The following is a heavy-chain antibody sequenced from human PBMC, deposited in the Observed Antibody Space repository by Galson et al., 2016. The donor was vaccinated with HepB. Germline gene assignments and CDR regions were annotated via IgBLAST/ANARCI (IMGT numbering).Heavy chain of an antibody. V-gene: IGHV4-39*01. CDR3: ASHCGGDCYNNLADAFDI. CDR2: VYYSGTA. J-gene: IGHJ3*02. Sequence: LSLTCTVSNGSISSSRYYWGWLRQPPGKGLEWIGSVYYSGTAYYDPSLKSRVSISVDTSKNQFSLRLSSVTAGDTAVYFCASHCGGDCYNNLADAFDIWGRGTMVTVSS. D-gene: IGHD2-21*01. CDR1: NGSISSSRYY.